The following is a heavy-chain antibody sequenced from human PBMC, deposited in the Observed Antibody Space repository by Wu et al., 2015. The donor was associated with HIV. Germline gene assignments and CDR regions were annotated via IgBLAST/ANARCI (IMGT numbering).Heavy chain of an antibody. Sequence: QVQLVQSGAEVKKPGASVKVSCKASGYTFTGYYMHWVRQAPGQGLEWMGWINPNSGGTNYAQKFQGRVTMTRDTSISTAYMELSRLRSDDTAVYYCARDGPYYYDSSGHLPDYWGQGTLVTVSS. CDR2: INPNSGGT. V-gene: IGHV1-2*02. J-gene: IGHJ4*02. CDR1: GYTFTGYY. CDR3: ARDGPYYYDSSGHLPDY. D-gene: IGHD3-22*01.